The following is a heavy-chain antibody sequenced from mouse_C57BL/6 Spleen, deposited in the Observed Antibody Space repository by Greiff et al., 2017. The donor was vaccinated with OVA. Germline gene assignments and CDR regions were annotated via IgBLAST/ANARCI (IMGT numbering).Heavy chain of an antibody. CDR1: GYTFTDYY. Sequence: VQLQHSGAELVRPGASVKLSCKASGYTFTDYYINWVKQRPGQGLEWIARIYPGSGNTYYNEKFKGKATLTAEKSSSTAYMQLSSLTSEDSAVYFCARGDDGYYWDYWGQGTTLTVSS. D-gene: IGHD2-3*01. CDR3: ARGDDGYYWDY. CDR2: IYPGSGNT. V-gene: IGHV1-76*01. J-gene: IGHJ2*01.